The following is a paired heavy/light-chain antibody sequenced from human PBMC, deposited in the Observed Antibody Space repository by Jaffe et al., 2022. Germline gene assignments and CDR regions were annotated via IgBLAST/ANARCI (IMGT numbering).Heavy chain of an antibody. CDR2: MSSDGKNE. J-gene: IGHJ6*03. V-gene: IGHV3-30*18. CDR1: GFTFSIYG. D-gene: IGHD2-21*01. Sequence: QVQLVESGGAVVQPGGSLRLSCAASGFTFSIYGMHWVRQAPGKGLEWVAVMSSDGKNEHYADSVKGRFTISRDNSRNTLYLQMNSLRPEDTAVYYCAKDIVIVSHYYYFMDVWGKGTTVTVSS. CDR3: AKDIVIVSHYYYFMDV.
Light chain of an antibody. V-gene: IGKV3-15*01. Sequence: EIVMTQSPATLSVSPGERVTLSCRASQSVSTNLAWYQHKPGQAPRLLMSGASTRATGIPARFSGSGSGTEFTLTISSLQSEDFAIYYCQQYENWPPYTFGQGTKVEIK. CDR1: QSVSTN. CDR2: GAS. CDR3: QQYENWPPYT. J-gene: IGKJ2*01.